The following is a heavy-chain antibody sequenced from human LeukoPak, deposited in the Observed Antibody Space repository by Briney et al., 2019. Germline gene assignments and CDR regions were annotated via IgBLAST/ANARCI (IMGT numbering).Heavy chain of an antibody. CDR3: ARDLRAAYYGSGSYYFDAFDI. J-gene: IGHJ3*02. Sequence: PSETLSLTCTVSGGSISSYYWSWIRRPPGKGLEWIGYIYYSGNTNYNPSLKSRVTISLDTSRNQFSLQLSSVTAADTALYYCARDLRAAYYGSGSYYFDAFDIWGQGTMVTVSS. V-gene: IGHV4-59*01. D-gene: IGHD3-10*01. CDR1: GGSISSYY. CDR2: IYYSGNT.